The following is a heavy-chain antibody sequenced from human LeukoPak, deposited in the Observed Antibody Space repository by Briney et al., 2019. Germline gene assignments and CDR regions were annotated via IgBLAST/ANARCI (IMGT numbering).Heavy chain of an antibody. Sequence: ASVRVSCKASGYTFTGYYMHWVRQAPGQGLEWMGIINPSGGSTSYAQKFQGRVTMTRDMSTSTVYMELSSLRSEDTAVYYCARVSVDSSGSSYYYYYMDVWGKGTTVTVSS. CDR3: ARVSVDSSGSSYYYYYMDV. D-gene: IGHD3-22*01. CDR2: INPSGGST. V-gene: IGHV1-46*01. J-gene: IGHJ6*03. CDR1: GYTFTGYY.